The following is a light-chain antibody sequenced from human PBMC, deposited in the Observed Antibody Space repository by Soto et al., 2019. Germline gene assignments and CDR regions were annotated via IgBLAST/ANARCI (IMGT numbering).Light chain of an antibody. CDR2: GAS. J-gene: IGKJ3*01. Sequence: IQLTQSPSSLSASVGDRVTITCRASQGLNTNLAWYQQKPGKAPKLLIYGASTLQKGVPLRFSGNGSGTDFTLTISSLQPEDFATYYCQQSNNYFTFGPGTKVDI. CDR1: QGLNTN. V-gene: IGKV1-9*01. CDR3: QQSNNYFT.